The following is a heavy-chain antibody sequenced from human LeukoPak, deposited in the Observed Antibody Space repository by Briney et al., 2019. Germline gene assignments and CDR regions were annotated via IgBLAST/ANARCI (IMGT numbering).Heavy chain of an antibody. CDR2: IYYSGST. CDR1: GGSISSGGYY. Sequence: SETLSLTCTVSGGSISSGGYYWSWIRQHPGKGLEWIGYIYYSGSTYYNPSLKSRVTISVDTSRNQFSLKLSSVTAADTAVYYCARGVRSYGDPTNFDYWGQGTLVTVSS. J-gene: IGHJ4*02. V-gene: IGHV4-31*03. CDR3: ARGVRSYGDPTNFDY. D-gene: IGHD4-17*01.